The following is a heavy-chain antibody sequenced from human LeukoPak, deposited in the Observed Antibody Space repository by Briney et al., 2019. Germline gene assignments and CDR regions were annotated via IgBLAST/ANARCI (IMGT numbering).Heavy chain of an antibody. V-gene: IGHV4-39*07. D-gene: IGHD6-6*01. CDR3: ARDTQQAALGSTYYYYYGMDV. Sequence: SETLSLTCTVSGGSISSSNYYWGWLRQPPGKGLEWIGSIYYSGSTYYNPSLKSRGTISVDTSKNQISLKLSSVTAADTAVYYCARDTQQAALGSTYYYYYGMDVWGQGTTVTVSS. CDR2: IYYSGST. J-gene: IGHJ6*02. CDR1: GGSISSSNYY.